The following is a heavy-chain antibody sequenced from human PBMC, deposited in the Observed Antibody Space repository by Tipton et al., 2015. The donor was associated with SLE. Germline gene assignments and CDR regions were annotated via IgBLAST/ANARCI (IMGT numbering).Heavy chain of an antibody. CDR1: GDSISRYY. V-gene: IGHV4-59*01. D-gene: IGHD4/OR15-4a*01. J-gene: IGHJ4*02. CDR2: ISNTGST. Sequence: TLSLTCAVSGDSISRYYWTWIRQPPGKGLEYLGYISNTGSTDYSPSLENRITISVDTSRSQFSLKLNSVTPADTAVYFCARQNGYFRGGVTYGAAVGGLFDLWGQGTLVTVSS. CDR3: ARQNGYFRGGVTYGAAVGGLFDL.